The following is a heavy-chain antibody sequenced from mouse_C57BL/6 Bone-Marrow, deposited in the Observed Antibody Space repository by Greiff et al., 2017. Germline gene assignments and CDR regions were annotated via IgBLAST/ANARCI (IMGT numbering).Heavy chain of an antibody. Sequence: QVQLQQSGAELAKPGASVKLSCKASGYTFTSYWMHWVKQRPGQGLEWIGYINPSSGYTKYNQKFKDKATLTADKSSSTAYMQLSSRTYEDSAVYYCAKWGGSSLYAMVYWGQGTSVTVSS. V-gene: IGHV1-7*01. D-gene: IGHD1-1*01. CDR2: INPSSGYT. CDR3: AKWGGSSLYAMVY. CDR1: GYTFTSYW. J-gene: IGHJ4*01.